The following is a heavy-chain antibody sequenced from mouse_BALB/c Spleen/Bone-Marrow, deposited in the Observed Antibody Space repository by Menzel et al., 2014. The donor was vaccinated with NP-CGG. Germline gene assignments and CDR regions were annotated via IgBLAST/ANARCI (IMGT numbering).Heavy chain of an antibody. D-gene: IGHD2-14*01. CDR1: GYTFTSYW. V-gene: IGHV1S127*01. Sequence: QVQLQQPGAELVKPGASVKMSCKASGYTFTSYWMHWVKQRPGQGLEWIGVIDPSDSYTSYNQKFEGKATLTADTSSSTAYMQLSSLTSEDSAVYYCTIYYRSFAYWGQGTLVTVSA. CDR3: TIYYRSFAY. J-gene: IGHJ3*01. CDR2: IDPSDSYT.